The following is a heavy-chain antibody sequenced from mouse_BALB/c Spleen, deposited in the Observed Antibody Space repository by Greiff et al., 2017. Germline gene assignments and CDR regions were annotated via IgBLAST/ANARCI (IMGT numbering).Heavy chain of an antibody. CDR2: IWAGGST. D-gene: IGHD1-1*01. Sequence: QVQLKESGPGLVAPSQSLSITCTVSGFSLTSYGVHWVRQPPGKGLEWLGVIWAGGSTNYNSALMSRLSISKDNSKSQVFLKMNSLQTDDTAMYYCAREDDSSATWFAYWGQGTLVTVSA. J-gene: IGHJ3*01. V-gene: IGHV2-9*02. CDR1: GFSLTSYG. CDR3: AREDDSSATWFAY.